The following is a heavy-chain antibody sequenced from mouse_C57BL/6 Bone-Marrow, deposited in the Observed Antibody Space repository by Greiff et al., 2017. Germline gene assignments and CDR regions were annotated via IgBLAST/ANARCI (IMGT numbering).Heavy chain of an antibody. V-gene: IGHV1-42*01. CDR3: ASCNYEFAF. D-gene: IGHD2-1*01. J-gene: IGHJ3*01. CDR1: GYSFTGYY. Sequence: EVQLQQSGPELVKPGASVKLSCKASGYSFTGYYMNWVKQSPEKSLEWIGEINPSNGGTTYNQKFKAKAKLTVDKSYSTAYMQLKGLTSEDSAVDYCASCNYEFAFWGQGTLVTVSA. CDR2: INPSNGGT.